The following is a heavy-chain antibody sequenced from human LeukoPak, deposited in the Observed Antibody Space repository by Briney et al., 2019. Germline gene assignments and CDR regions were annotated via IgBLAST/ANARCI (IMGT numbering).Heavy chain of an antibody. V-gene: IGHV3-23*01. CDR3: AKESSQSPSDSSGWFH. Sequence: SLRLSCAASGFTFSSYAMSWVRQAPGKGLEWVSAISGSGGSTYYADSVKGRFTISRDNSKNTLYLQMNSLRAEDTAVYYCAKESSQSPSDSSGWFHWGQGTLVTVSS. CDR2: ISGSGGST. J-gene: IGHJ4*02. D-gene: IGHD6-19*01. CDR1: GFTFSSYA.